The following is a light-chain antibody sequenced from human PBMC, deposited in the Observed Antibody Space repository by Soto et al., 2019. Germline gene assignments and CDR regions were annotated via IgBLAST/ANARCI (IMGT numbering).Light chain of an antibody. V-gene: IGKV3-15*01. CDR3: QQYNTWPLT. Sequence: EIVMPQSPATLSVSPGDRVTLSCRASQSVRSNSAWYQQKPGQTPRLLIYGASTRATGIPARSSGSGYETEFTLTISSLQSEDFAIYYCQQYNTWPLTFGGGTKVDIK. J-gene: IGKJ4*01. CDR2: GAS. CDR1: QSVRSN.